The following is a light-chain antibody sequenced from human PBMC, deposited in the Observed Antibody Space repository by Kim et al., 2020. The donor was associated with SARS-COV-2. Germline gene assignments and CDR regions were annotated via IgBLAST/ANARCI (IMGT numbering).Light chain of an antibody. Sequence: EIQMTQSPSAMSASVGDRVTITCRASQDISSFLAWFQQKPGKAPKRLIYAASSLQSGVPSRFSASGSGTEFTLTISRLQPEDFATYYCLQHNSSSFGGGTKVDIK. V-gene: IGKV1-17*03. J-gene: IGKJ4*01. CDR2: AAS. CDR1: QDISSF. CDR3: LQHNSSS.